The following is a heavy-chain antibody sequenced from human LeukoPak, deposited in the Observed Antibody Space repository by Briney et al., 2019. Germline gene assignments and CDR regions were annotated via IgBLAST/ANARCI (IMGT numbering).Heavy chain of an antibody. D-gene: IGHD1-1*01. V-gene: IGHV4-34*01. Sequence: PSETLSLTCAVYGESFSGYYWTWIRQPPGKGLEWIGQINHSGSTSYNPSLKSRVTISVATSKNQFSLRLNSVTAADTAVYYCARRGTIGTTTVDYWGQGTPVTVS. J-gene: IGHJ4*02. CDR3: ARRGTIGTTTVDY. CDR1: GESFSGYY. CDR2: INHSGST.